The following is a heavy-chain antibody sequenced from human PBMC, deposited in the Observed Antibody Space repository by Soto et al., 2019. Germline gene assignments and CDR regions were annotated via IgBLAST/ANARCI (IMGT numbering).Heavy chain of an antibody. CDR3: AIASYSSGWYGTERKYYFDY. Sequence: ASVKVSCKASGYTFTGYYMHWVRQAPGQGLEWMGWINPNSGGTNYAQKFQGWVTMTRDTSISTAYMELSRLRSDDTAVYYCAIASYSSGWYGTERKYYFDYWGQGTLVTVSS. J-gene: IGHJ4*02. V-gene: IGHV1-2*04. CDR2: INPNSGGT. D-gene: IGHD6-19*01. CDR1: GYTFTGYY.